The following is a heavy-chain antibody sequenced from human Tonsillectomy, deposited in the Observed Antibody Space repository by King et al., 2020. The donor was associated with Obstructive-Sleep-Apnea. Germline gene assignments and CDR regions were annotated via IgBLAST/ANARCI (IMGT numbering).Heavy chain of an antibody. V-gene: IGHV1-2*02. CDR3: ATVAVATATYFFDY. D-gene: IGHD4-17*01. CDR2: INPYSGGT. Sequence: QLVQSGTEVKKPGASVKVSCKASGYTFTGYHMHWVRQAPGQGLKWMGWINPYSGGTKYAQNFQGRVTMTRDTSISTAYMELNSLRSDDTAVYYCATVAVATATYFFDYWGQGTLVTVSS. CDR1: GYTFTGYH. J-gene: IGHJ4*02.